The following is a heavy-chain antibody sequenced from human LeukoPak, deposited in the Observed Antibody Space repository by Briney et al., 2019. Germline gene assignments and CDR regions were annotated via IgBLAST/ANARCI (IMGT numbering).Heavy chain of an antibody. CDR2: IIYSGTT. V-gene: IGHV4-39*07. J-gene: IGHJ5*02. CDR3: ARDRGYSSSWYGNWFDP. CDR1: GGSISSSSYY. D-gene: IGHD6-13*01. Sequence: SETLSLTCTVSGGSISSSSYYWGWIRQPPGKGLEWIGSIIYSGTTYYHPSLKSRVAISVDTSKNQFSLKLTSVTAADTAVYYCARDRGYSSSWYGNWFDPWGQGTLITVSS.